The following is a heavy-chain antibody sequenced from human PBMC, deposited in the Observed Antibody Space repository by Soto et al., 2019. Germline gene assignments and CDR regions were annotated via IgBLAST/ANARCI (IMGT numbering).Heavy chain of an antibody. CDR2: IYYSGST. D-gene: IGHD1-7*01. CDR1: GGSISSGGYY. CDR3: ARGPEGIPGTHVEDY. V-gene: IGHV4-31*03. Sequence: SETLSLTCTVSGGSISSGGYYWSWIRQHPGKGLEWIGYIYYSGSTYYNPSLKSRVTISVDTSKNQFSLKLSSVTAADTAVYYCARGPEGIPGTHVEDYWGQGTLVTVSS. J-gene: IGHJ4*02.